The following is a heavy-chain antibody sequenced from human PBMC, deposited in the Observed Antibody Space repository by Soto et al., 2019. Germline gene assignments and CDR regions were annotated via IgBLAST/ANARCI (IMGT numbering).Heavy chain of an antibody. CDR2: ISGSGGST. J-gene: IGHJ4*02. Sequence: GSLRLSCAASVFTFSSYAMSWVRQAPGKGLEWVSAISGSGGSTYYADSVKGRFTISRDNSKNTLYLQMNSLRAEDTAVYYCAKVPYGYCGGDCYPYYFDYWGQGTLVTVSS. CDR3: AKVPYGYCGGDCYPYYFDY. D-gene: IGHD2-21*02. CDR1: VFTFSSYA. V-gene: IGHV3-23*01.